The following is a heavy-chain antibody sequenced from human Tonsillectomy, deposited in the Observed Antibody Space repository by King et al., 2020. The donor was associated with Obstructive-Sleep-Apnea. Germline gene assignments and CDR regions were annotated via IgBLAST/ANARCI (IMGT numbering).Heavy chain of an antibody. V-gene: IGHV1-69*01. CDR2: IIPSFGTT. J-gene: IGHJ5*02. CDR1: GGTFSNYG. CDR3: ARGGGFGDPKGFAP. D-gene: IGHD3-10*01. Sequence: VQLVESGAEVKKPGSWVKVSCKASGGTFSNYGIGWVRQAPGQGLEWMGGIIPSFGTTDYAQKFRGRVTITADESTSTAYMELSSLKSEGTAVYYWARGGGFGDPKGFAPWGQGTLVTVSS.